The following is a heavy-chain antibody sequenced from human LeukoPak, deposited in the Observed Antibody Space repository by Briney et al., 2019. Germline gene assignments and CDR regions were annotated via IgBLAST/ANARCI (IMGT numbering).Heavy chain of an antibody. D-gene: IGHD3-16*02. V-gene: IGHV4-38-2*02. J-gene: IGHJ4*02. Sequence: RPSETLSLTCTVSGYSISSGYYWGWIRQPPGKGLEWIGSIYHSGSTYYNPSLKSRVTISVDKSKNQFSLKLSSVTAADTAVYYCATLRLGELSLPYWGQGTLVTVSS. CDR1: GYSISSGYY. CDR2: IYHSGST. CDR3: ATLRLGELSLPY.